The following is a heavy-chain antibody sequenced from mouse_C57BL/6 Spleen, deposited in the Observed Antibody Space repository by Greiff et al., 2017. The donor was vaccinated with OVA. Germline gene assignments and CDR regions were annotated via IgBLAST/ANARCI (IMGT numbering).Heavy chain of an antibody. CDR2: INPNNGGT. J-gene: IGHJ4*01. V-gene: IGHV1-26*01. CDR3: ARGAMVTTDAMDY. Sequence: VQLQQSGPELVKPGASVKISCKASGYTFTDYYMNWVKQSHGKSLEWIGDINPNNGGTSYNQKFKGKATVTVDKSSSTAYMELRSLTSEDSAVYYCARGAMVTTDAMDYWGQGTSVTVSS. D-gene: IGHD2-2*01. CDR1: GYTFTDYY.